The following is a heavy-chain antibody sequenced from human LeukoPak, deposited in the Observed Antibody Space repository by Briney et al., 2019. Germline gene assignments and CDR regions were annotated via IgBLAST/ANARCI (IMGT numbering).Heavy chain of an antibody. CDR2: INPNSGAT. D-gene: IGHD6-13*01. CDR3: ARAHLIAAAGYNWFDP. Sequence: ASVKVSCKASGYTFINYGITWVRQAPGQGLEWMGWINPNSGATNYAQKFQGRVTMTRDTSISTAYMELSRLRSDDTAVYYCARAHLIAAAGYNWFDPWGQGTLVTVSS. J-gene: IGHJ5*02. V-gene: IGHV1-2*02. CDR1: GYTFINYG.